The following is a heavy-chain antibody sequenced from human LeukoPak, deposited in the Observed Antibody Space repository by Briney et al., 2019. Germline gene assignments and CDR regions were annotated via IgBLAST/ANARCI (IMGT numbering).Heavy chain of an antibody. J-gene: IGHJ6*02. CDR1: GVSINSGDDY. CDR3: AREPYCSSTSCSHFYYGMDV. CDR2: IYYSGST. D-gene: IGHD2-2*01. Sequence: PSQTLSLTCTVSGVSINSGDDYWSWIRQHPGKGLEWIGYIYYSGSTYYNPSLKSRVTISVDTSKNQFSLKLSSVTAADTAVYYCAREPYCSSTSCSHFYYGMDVWGQGTTVTVSS. V-gene: IGHV4-31*03.